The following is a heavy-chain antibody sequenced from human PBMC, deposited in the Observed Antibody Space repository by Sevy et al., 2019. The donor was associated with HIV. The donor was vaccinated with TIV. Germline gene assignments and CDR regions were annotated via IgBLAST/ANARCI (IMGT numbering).Heavy chain of an antibody. CDR3: ARADPDQHFDS. J-gene: IGHJ4*02. CDR1: GDTFTNNY. Sequence: AAVKVSCKASGDTFTNNYIHWVGQAPGQGLEWMGMVDPSAGNTTYAQKFQGRVTMTRDTSTSILYMDLSSLRSEDTAVYYCARADPDQHFDSWGQGTMVTVSS. V-gene: IGHV1-46*01. CDR2: VDPSAGNT.